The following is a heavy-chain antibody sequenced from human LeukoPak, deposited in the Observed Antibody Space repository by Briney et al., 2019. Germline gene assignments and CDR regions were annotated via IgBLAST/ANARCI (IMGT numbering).Heavy chain of an antibody. Sequence: PGGSLRLSCAASGFTFADYAMHWVRQVPGKCLEWVSLISGDGTNTYSADSVKGRFTISRDNRRNPLYLQMNSLRTEDTAFYYCARASPRGWFHWNYYFDFWGQGSLVTVSS. CDR1: GFTFADYA. CDR2: ISGDGTNT. V-gene: IGHV3-43*02. D-gene: IGHD1-7*01. J-gene: IGHJ4*02. CDR3: ARASPRGWFHWNYYFDF.